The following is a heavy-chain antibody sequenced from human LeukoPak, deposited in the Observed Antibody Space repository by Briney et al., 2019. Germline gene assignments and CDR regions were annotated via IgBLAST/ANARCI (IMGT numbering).Heavy chain of an antibody. Sequence: PSETLSLTCTVSGGSISNYYWSWIRQPPGKGLEWIGYIYYSGSTNYNPSLKSRVTISVDTSKNQFSLNLSSVTAADTAMYYCARVNYGSATKEDYWGQGTLVTVSS. J-gene: IGHJ4*02. CDR3: ARVNYGSATKEDY. D-gene: IGHD3-10*01. V-gene: IGHV4-59*01. CDR1: GGSISNYY. CDR2: IYYSGST.